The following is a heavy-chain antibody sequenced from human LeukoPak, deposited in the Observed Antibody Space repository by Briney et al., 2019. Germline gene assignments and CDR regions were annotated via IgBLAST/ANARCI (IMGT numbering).Heavy chain of an antibody. J-gene: IGHJ6*03. CDR2: IYHSGST. D-gene: IGHD1-14*01. Sequence: SETLSPTCTVSGGSISSGTYYWAWIRQPPGRGLEWIGTIYHSGSTYYNPSLKTRVTISVDTSKNQFSLNLTSLTATDTAVYYCARDRKYYYHMDVWGKGTTVTVSS. V-gene: IGHV4-39*07. CDR3: ARDRKYYYHMDV. CDR1: GGSISSGTYY.